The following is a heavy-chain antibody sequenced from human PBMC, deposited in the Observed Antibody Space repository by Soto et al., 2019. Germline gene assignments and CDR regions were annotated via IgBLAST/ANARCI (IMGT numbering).Heavy chain of an antibody. CDR2: IYWDDDK. D-gene: IGHD3-10*02. J-gene: IGHJ4*02. CDR3: AHSPRITMYDY. CDR1: GFSLSTNGVG. Sequence: QITLKESGPTLVKPTQTLTLTCTFSGFSLSTNGVGVVWIRQPPGKALEWLALIYWDDDKRYSPSLKSRLTITKDTSKNRVVLTMTNMDPVDTATYYCAHSPRITMYDYWGQGTLVIVSS. V-gene: IGHV2-5*02.